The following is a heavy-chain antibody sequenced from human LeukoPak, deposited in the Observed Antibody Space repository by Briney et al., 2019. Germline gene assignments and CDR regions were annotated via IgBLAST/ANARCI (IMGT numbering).Heavy chain of an antibody. D-gene: IGHD4-23*01. J-gene: IGHJ5*02. V-gene: IGHV4-59*01. CDR1: GGSMSSYY. Sequence: SETLSLTCTVSGGSMSSYYWSWIRQSPGKGLEWIGYIYYSGSTNYNPSLKSRVTISVDTSKNQFSLKLSSVTAVDTAVYYCARGRGGGNRWNWFDPWGQGTLVTVSS. CDR2: IYYSGST. CDR3: ARGRGGGNRWNWFDP.